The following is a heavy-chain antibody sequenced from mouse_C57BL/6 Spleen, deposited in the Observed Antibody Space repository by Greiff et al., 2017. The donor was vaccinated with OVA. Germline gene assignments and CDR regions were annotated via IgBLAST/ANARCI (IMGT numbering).Heavy chain of an antibody. CDR2: INPNNGGT. CDR1: GYPFTDYN. J-gene: IGHJ2*01. CDR3: ARSGTTVVVDY. V-gene: IGHV1-22*01. D-gene: IGHD1-1*01. Sequence: EVQLHQSGPELVKPGASVKMSCKASGYPFTDYNMHWVMQSHGKSLEWIGNINPNNGGTSYNQKFKRKATLTVTKHSSTAYMELSSLTSEESAVYYCARSGTTVVVDYWGQGTTLTVAS.